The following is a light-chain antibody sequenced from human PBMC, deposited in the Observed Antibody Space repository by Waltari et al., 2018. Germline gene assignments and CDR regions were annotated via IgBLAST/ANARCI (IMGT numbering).Light chain of an antibody. V-gene: IGKV1-5*03. CDR3: QQGLT. CDR2: KAS. J-gene: IGKJ4*01. CDR1: QSISTW. Sequence: DIQMTQSPSTLSASVGDRVTITGRASQSISTWLAWYQQKPGKAPDLLIYKASLFESGVPSRFSGSGSGTEFTLTISSLQPDDFATYYCQQGLTFGGGTKVEIQ.